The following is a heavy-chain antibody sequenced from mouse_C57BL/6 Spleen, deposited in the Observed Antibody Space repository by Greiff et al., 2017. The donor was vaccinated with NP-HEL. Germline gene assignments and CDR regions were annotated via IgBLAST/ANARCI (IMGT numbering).Heavy chain of an antibody. CDR2: ISSGGDYI. J-gene: IGHJ3*01. D-gene: IGHD4-1*01. CDR3: TRDLTGTKEAWFAY. CDR1: GFTFSSYA. V-gene: IGHV5-9-1*02. Sequence: LQQSGEGLVKPGGSLKLSCAASGFTFSSYAMSWVRQTPEKRLEWVAYISSGGDYIYYADTVKGRFTISRDNARNTLYLQMSSLKSEDTAMYYCTRDLTGTKEAWFAYWGQGTLVTVSA.